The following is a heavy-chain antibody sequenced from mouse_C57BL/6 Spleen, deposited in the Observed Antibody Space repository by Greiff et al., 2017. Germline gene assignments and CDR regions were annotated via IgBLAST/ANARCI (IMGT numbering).Heavy chain of an antibody. CDR2: ISGGGGNT. CDR1: GFTFSSYT. J-gene: IGHJ3*01. Sequence: EVKVVESGGGLVKPGGSLKLSCAASGFTFSSYTMSWVRQTPEKRLEWVATISGGGGNTYYPDSVKGRFTISRDNAKNTLYLQMSSLRSEDTALYYCARPAYYGSSYRGWFAYWGQGTLVTVSA. D-gene: IGHD1-1*01. CDR3: ARPAYYGSSYRGWFAY. V-gene: IGHV5-9*01.